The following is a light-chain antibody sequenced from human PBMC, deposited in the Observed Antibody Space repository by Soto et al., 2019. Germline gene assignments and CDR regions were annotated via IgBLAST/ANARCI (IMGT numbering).Light chain of an antibody. CDR2: EGS. Sequence: QSALTQPASVSGSPGQSITISCTGTSSDVGSYKLVSWYQQHPGKAPKLMIYEGSKRPSGVSNRFSGSKSGNTASLTIAGLHADDEADYYCCSYAGSSTLVFGGGTKLTVL. CDR1: SSDVGSYKL. J-gene: IGLJ2*01. V-gene: IGLV2-23*01. CDR3: CSYAGSSTLV.